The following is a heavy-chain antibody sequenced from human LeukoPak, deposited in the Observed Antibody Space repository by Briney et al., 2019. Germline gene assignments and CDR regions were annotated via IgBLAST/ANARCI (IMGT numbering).Heavy chain of an antibody. CDR2: IYYSGST. D-gene: IGHD3-3*01. CDR1: GFTFSSYSMN. V-gene: IGHV4-39*01. CDR3: ASLSIRFLADY. Sequence: GSLRLSCAASGFTFSSYSMNWVRQPPGKGLEWIGSIYYSGSTYYNPSLKSRVTISVDTSKNQFSLKLSSVTAADTAVYYCASLSIRFLADYWGQGTLVTVSS. J-gene: IGHJ4*02.